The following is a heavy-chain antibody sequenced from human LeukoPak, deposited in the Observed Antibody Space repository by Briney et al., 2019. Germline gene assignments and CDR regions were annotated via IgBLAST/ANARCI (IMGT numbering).Heavy chain of an antibody. Sequence: GGSLRLSCAASGFTFSNYYMSWVRQAPGKGLEWVANIKQDGSEKYYVDSVKGRFTISRDNAKNSLFLQMDSLRAEDTAVYYCARVYYYDKSGYRHLDFWGQGTLVTVSS. CDR1: GFTFSNYY. V-gene: IGHV3-7*01. CDR2: IKQDGSEK. CDR3: ARVYYYDKSGYRHLDF. J-gene: IGHJ4*02. D-gene: IGHD3-22*01.